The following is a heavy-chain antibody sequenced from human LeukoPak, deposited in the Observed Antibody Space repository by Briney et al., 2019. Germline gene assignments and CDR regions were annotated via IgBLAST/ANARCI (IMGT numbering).Heavy chain of an antibody. D-gene: IGHD2-15*01. CDR3: ANRNCTGGSCYGFDP. V-gene: IGHV1-2*02. Sequence: ASVKVSCKASGYTFTGYYMHWVRQAPRQGLEWMGWINPNSGGTNYAQKFQGRVTMTRDTSISTAYMELSRLRSDDTAVYYCANRNCTGGSCYGFDPWGQGTLVTVSS. CDR1: GYTFTGYY. CDR2: INPNSGGT. J-gene: IGHJ5*02.